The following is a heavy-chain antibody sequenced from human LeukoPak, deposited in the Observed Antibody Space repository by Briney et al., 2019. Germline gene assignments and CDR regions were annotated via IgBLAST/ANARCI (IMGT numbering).Heavy chain of an antibody. CDR3: MSTSNWGSVIFDY. D-gene: IGHD7-27*01. J-gene: IGHJ4*02. CDR2: MNPNSGNT. V-gene: IGHV1-8*02. Sequence: ASVKVSCKASGYTFTSYDIDWVRQATGQGLEWMGWMNPNSGNTGYAQKFQGRVTMTRDTSISTAYMELRGPRSEDTAVYYCMSTSNWGSVIFDYWGQGALVTVSS. CDR1: GYTFTSYD.